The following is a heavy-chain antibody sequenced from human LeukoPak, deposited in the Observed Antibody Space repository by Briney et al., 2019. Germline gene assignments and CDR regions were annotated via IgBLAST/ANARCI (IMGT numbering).Heavy chain of an antibody. CDR3: ARDLGYSSTFLAFDI. D-gene: IGHD6-13*01. V-gene: IGHV6-1*01. Sequence: SQTLSLTCDLSGDSVSSNSAAWNWIRQSPSRGLEWLGRTYYRSKWFDDYAESVKSRITINPDTSKNQFSLQLNSVTPEDTAVYYCARDLGYSSTFLAFDIWGQGTMVTVSS. J-gene: IGHJ3*02. CDR1: GDSVSSNSAA. CDR2: TYYRSKWFD.